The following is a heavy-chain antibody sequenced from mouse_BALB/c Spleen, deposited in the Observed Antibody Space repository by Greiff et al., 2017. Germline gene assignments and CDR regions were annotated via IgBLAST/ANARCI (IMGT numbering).Heavy chain of an antibody. CDR1: GFTFSSYG. D-gene: IGHD4-1*01. J-gene: IGHJ3*01. V-gene: IGHV5-6-3*01. CDR3: AIGNWSWFAY. CDR2: INSNGGST. Sequence: EVMLVESGGGLVQPGGSLKLSCAASGFTFSSYGMSWVRQTPDKRLELVATINSNGGSTYYPDRVKGRFTISRDNAKNTLYLQMSSLKSEDTAVYYCAIGNWSWFAYWGQGTLVTVSA.